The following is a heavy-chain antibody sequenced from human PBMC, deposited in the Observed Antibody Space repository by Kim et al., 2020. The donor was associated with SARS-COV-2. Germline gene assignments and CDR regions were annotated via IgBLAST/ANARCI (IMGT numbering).Heavy chain of an antibody. D-gene: IGHD5-12*01. CDR2: ISYDGSNK. V-gene: IGHV3-30*18. J-gene: IGHJ6*02. CDR3: ANDRGYDPIYYYYYGRDV. CDR1: GFTFSSYG. Sequence: GGTLRLSCAASGFTFSSYGMHWVRQAPGKGLELVAVISYDGSNKYYADSVKGRFTISRDNSKNTLYLQMNSLRAEDTAVYYCANDRGYDPIYYYYYGRDVWGQWTTVTVSS.